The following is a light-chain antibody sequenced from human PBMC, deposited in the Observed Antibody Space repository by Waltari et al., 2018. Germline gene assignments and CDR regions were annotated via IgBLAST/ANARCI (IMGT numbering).Light chain of an antibody. Sequence: DIQMTQSPSTLSASVGDRVTITCRASQYISNWLDWYQQKPGKVPKLLISQGYTLEGGVPSRFSGSGSGTEFTLTSSSLQPDDFASYYCQQYQTYWTFGQGTKVEIK. V-gene: IGKV1-5*03. CDR1: QYISNW. CDR2: QGY. CDR3: QQYQTYWT. J-gene: IGKJ1*01.